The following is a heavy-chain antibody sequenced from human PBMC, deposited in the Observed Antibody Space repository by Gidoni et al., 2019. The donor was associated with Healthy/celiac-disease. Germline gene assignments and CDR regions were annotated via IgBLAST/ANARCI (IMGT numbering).Heavy chain of an antibody. D-gene: IGHD1-1*01. CDR3: ARQAETGTSDY. J-gene: IGHJ4*02. CDR2: ISSSSSYT. Sequence: QVQLVESGGGLVKPGGCLRLSCAASGYTFSDYYMSWIRQAPGKGLEWVSYISSSSSYTNYADSVKGRFTISRDNAKNSLYLQMNSLRAEDTAVYYCARQAETGTSDYWGQGTLVTVSS. CDR1: GYTFSDYY. V-gene: IGHV3-11*06.